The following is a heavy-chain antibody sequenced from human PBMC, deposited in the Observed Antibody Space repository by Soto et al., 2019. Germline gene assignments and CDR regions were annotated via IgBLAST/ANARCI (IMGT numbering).Heavy chain of an antibody. D-gene: IGHD3-10*01. CDR3: AKGFGELFPFDY. V-gene: IGHV3-23*01. CDR2: ISGSGGST. CDR1: GFTFSSYA. J-gene: IGHJ4*02. Sequence: PVGSLRLSCAASGFTFSSYAMSWVRQAPGKRLEWVSAISGSGGSTYYADSVKGRFTISRDNSKNTLYLQMNSLRAEDTAVYYCAKGFGELFPFDYWGQGTLVTVSS.